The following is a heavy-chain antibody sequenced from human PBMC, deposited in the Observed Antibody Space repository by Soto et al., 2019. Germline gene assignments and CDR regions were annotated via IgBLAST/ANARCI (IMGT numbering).Heavy chain of an antibody. D-gene: IGHD5-18*01. V-gene: IGHV1-69*06. CDR1: GGTFSSYA. Sequence: QVQLVQSGAEVKKPGSSVKVSCKASGGTFSSYAISWVRQAPGQGLEWMGGIIPIFGTANYAQKSQGRVTITADKSTSTDYMELSSFRSEDTAVYYCARFSPGGDTSFDPCGHGTLVXFSS. CDR2: IIPIFGTA. J-gene: IGHJ5*02. CDR3: ARFSPGGDTSFDP.